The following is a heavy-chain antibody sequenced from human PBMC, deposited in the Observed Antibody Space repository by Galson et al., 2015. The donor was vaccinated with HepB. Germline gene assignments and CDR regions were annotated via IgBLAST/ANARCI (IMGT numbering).Heavy chain of an antibody. D-gene: IGHD1-26*01. CDR3: ARGRRPIYYSGSYGYFDY. Sequence: SVKVSCKASGYTFTSYYMHWVRQAPGQGLEWMGIINPSGGSTSYAQKFQGRVTMTRDTSTSTVYMELSSLRSEDTAVYYCARGRRPIYYSGSYGYFDYWGQGTLVTVSS. CDR1: GYTFTSYY. V-gene: IGHV1-46*01. J-gene: IGHJ4*02. CDR2: INPSGGST.